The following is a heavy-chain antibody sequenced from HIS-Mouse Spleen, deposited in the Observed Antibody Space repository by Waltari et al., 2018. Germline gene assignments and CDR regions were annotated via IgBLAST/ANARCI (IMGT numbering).Heavy chain of an antibody. Sequence: QLQLQESGPGLVKPSETLSLTCTVSGGSISSSSYYWGWIRQPPGKGLEWIGSIYYSGSTYYTPSLKSRVTISVDTSKNQFSLKLSSVTAADTAVYYCARDLLGIRAFDIWGQGTMVTVSS. CDR3: ARDLLGIRAFDI. J-gene: IGHJ3*02. CDR2: IYYSGST. V-gene: IGHV4-39*07. CDR1: GGSISSSSYY. D-gene: IGHD7-27*01.